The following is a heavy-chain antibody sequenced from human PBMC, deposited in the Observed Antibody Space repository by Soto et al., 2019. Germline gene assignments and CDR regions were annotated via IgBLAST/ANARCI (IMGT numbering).Heavy chain of an antibody. V-gene: IGHV3-72*01. Sequence: GGSLRLSCAASGFTFSDHYMDWVRQAPGKGLEWVGRTRNKANSYTTEYAASVKGRFTISRDDSKNSLYLQMNSLKTEDTAVYYCARDRGDYVGVYYFDYWGQGTLVTVSS. J-gene: IGHJ4*02. D-gene: IGHD4-17*01. CDR3: ARDRGDYVGVYYFDY. CDR2: TRNKANSYTT. CDR1: GFTFSDHY.